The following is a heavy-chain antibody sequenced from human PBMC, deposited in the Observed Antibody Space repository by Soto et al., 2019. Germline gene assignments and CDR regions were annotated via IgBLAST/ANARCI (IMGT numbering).Heavy chain of an antibody. CDR3: ARARTLYGDYVHYFDY. CDR1: GGSISSGGYY. J-gene: IGHJ4*02. Sequence: PSGTLSLTCTVSGGSISSGGYYWSWIRQHPGKGLEWIGYIYYSGSTYYNPSLKSRVTISVDTSKNQFSLKLSSVTAADTAVYYCARARTLYGDYVHYFDYWGQGTLVTVSS. CDR2: IYYSGST. D-gene: IGHD4-17*01. V-gene: IGHV4-31*03.